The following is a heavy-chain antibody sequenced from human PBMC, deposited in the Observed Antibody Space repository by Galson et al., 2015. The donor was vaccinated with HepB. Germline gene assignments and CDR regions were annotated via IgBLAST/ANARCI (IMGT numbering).Heavy chain of an antibody. Sequence: SLRLSCAASGFTFGDYAMSWVRQAPGKGLEWVGFIRSKAYGGTTEYAASVKGRFTISRDDSKSIAYLQMNSLKTEDTAVYYCTRASVVVLWFGELHFDYWGQGTLVTVSS. CDR3: TRASVVVLWFGELHFDY. CDR1: GFTFGDYA. J-gene: IGHJ4*02. CDR2: IRSKAYGGTT. V-gene: IGHV3-49*04. D-gene: IGHD3-10*01.